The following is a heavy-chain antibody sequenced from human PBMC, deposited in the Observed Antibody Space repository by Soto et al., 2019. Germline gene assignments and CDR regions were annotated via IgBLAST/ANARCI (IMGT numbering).Heavy chain of an antibody. CDR2: INAGNGNT. Sequence: QVQLVQSGAEEKKPGASVKVSCKASGYTFTSYAMHWVRQAPGQRLEWMGGINAGNGNTKYSQKFQGRVTITRDTSASTAYMELSSLRSEETAVYYCARSIVVATALDYWGQGTLVTVSS. CDR1: GYTFTSYA. D-gene: IGHD2-21*02. J-gene: IGHJ4*02. CDR3: ARSIVVATALDY. V-gene: IGHV1-3*05.